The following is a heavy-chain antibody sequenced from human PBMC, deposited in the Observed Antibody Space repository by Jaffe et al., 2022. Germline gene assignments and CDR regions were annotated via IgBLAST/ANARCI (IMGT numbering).Heavy chain of an antibody. CDR1: GFTFSSYG. Sequence: QVQLVESGGGVVQPGGSLRLSCAASGFTFSSYGMHWVRQAPGKGLEWVAFIRYDGSNKYYADSVKGRFTISRDNSKNTLYLQMNSLRAEDTAVYYCAKEGGDEGYYYYMDVWGKGTTVTVSS. CDR3: AKEGGDEGYYYYMDV. CDR2: IRYDGSNK. D-gene: IGHD3-10*01. V-gene: IGHV3-30*02. J-gene: IGHJ6*03.